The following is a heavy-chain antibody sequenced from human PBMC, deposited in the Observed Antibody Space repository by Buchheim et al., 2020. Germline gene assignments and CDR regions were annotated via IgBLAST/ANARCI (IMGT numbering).Heavy chain of an antibody. CDR3: AKDLGHYGDYAGQY. Sequence: QVQLVESGGGVVQPGRSLRLSCAASGFTFSSYGMHWVRQAPGKGLERVAVISYDGSNKYYADSVKGRFTISRDNSKNTLYLQMNSLRAEDTAVYYCAKDLGHYGDYAGQYWGQGTL. J-gene: IGHJ4*02. CDR1: GFTFSSYG. CDR2: ISYDGSNK. V-gene: IGHV3-30*18. D-gene: IGHD4-17*01.